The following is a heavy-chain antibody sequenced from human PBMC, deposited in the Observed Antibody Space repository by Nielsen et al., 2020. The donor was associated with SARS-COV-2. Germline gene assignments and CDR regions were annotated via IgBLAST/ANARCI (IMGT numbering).Heavy chain of an antibody. J-gene: IGHJ4*02. CDR1: GLIFGTYG. Sequence: GGSLRLSCRASGLIFGTYGMHWVRQAPGKGLEWVAGIWYDGSNENYAESVKGRFTISRDNSRNTLYLQMNSLRAEDTAVYYCALDMITFGGVIGRGFDYWGQGTLVTVSS. V-gene: IGHV3-33*01. D-gene: IGHD3-16*02. CDR2: IWYDGSNE. CDR3: ALDMITFGGVIGRGFDY.